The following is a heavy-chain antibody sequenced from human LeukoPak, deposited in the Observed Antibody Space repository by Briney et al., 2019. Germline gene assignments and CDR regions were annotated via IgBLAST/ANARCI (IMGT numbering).Heavy chain of an antibody. CDR3: AREWLIDIGEPTVLFDS. V-gene: IGHV3-7*01. J-gene: IGHJ4*02. CDR1: GFSLSDYW. CDR2: INQHDTER. Sequence: QSGGSLRLSCVTPGFSLSDYWMSWVRQAPGKGPEWVANINQHDTERYYVDSVKGRFIISRDNSKNSVYLQMNRLRAEDTAIYYCAREWLIDIGEPTVLFDSWGQGALVTVSS. D-gene: IGHD5-12*01.